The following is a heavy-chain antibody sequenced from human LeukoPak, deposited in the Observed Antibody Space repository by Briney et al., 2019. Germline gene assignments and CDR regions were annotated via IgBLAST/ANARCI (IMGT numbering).Heavy chain of an antibody. D-gene: IGHD3-10*01. CDR3: AREGYGSRKLVYYYYGMDV. J-gene: IGHJ6*02. CDR2: IYHSGST. V-gene: IGHV4-30-2*01. Sequence: SGTLSLTCAVSGGSISSGGYSWSWIRQPPGKGLEWIGYIYHSGSTYYNPSLKSRVTISVDRSKNQFSLKLSSVTAADTAVYYCAREGYGSRKLVYYYYGMDVWGQGTTVTVSS. CDR1: GGSISSGGYS.